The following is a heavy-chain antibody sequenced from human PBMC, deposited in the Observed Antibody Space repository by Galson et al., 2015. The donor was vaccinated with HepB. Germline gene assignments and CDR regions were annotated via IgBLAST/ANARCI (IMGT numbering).Heavy chain of an antibody. CDR3: ARGASGSYVSFSRY. J-gene: IGHJ4*02. Sequence: SLRLSCAASGFTFGDYAMSWFRQAPGKGLEWAGFIRSKAYGGTTECAASVKGRFSISRDDSKSIAYLQMNSLKTEDTALYYCARGASGSYVSFSRYWGQGILVTVSS. D-gene: IGHD1-26*01. CDR1: GFTFGDYA. CDR2: IRSKAYGGTT. V-gene: IGHV3-49*03.